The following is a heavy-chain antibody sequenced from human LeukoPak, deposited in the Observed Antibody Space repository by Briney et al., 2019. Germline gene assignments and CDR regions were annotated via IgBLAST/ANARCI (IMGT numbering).Heavy chain of an antibody. J-gene: IGHJ4*02. CDR2: IYYSGST. CDR3: ASLRERSYYARGFDY. V-gene: IGHV4-39*01. CDR1: GGSIGSSSYY. D-gene: IGHD1-26*01. Sequence: SETLSLTCTVSGGSIGSSSYYWGWIRQPPGKGLAWIGSIYYSGSTYYNPSLKSRVAISVDTSKNQFSLKLSSVTAADTAVYYCASLRERSYYARGFDYWGQGTLVTVSS.